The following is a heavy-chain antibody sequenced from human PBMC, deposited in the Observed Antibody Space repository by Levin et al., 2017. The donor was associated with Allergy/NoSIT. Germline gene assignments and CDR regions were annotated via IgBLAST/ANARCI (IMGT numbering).Heavy chain of an antibody. V-gene: IGHV4-28*01. Sequence: SETLSLTCAVSGYSITSADWWGWIRQPPGKGLEWIGYIYHSGSTYYNPSLKSRVSMSVDTSKNEFSLKLSSVTALDTAFYYCARKRDGFFPLDPWGQGTLVTVSS. CDR3: ARKRDGFFPLDP. D-gene: IGHD2-21*02. J-gene: IGHJ5*02. CDR2: IYHSGST. CDR1: GYSITSADW.